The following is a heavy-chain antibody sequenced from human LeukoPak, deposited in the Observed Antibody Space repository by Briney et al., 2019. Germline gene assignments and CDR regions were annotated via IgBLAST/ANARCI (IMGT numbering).Heavy chain of an antibody. V-gene: IGHV4-34*01. CDR3: AREIAAAGFDAFDI. CDR2: INHSGST. J-gene: IGHJ3*02. CDR1: GGSFSGYY. Sequence: SSETLSLTCAVYGGSFSGYYWSWIRQPPGKGLEWIGEINHSGSTNYNPSLKSRVTISVDTSKNQFSLKLSSVTAADAAVYYCAREIAAAGFDAFDIWGQGTMVTVSS. D-gene: IGHD6-13*01.